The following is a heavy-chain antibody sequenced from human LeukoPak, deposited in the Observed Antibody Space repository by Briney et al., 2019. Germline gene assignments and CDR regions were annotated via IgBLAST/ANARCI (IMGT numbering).Heavy chain of an antibody. D-gene: IGHD2-2*01. CDR1: GYTFTSYG. Sequence: ASVKVSCKASGYTFTSYGISWVRQAPGQGLEWMGWINPNSGGTNYAQKFQGRVTMTRNTSISTAYMELSRLRSDDTAVYYCARHRPYCSSTCCPLYYYYMDVWGKGTTVTVSS. CDR2: INPNSGGT. J-gene: IGHJ6*03. CDR3: ARHRPYCSSTCCPLYYYYMDV. V-gene: IGHV1-2*02.